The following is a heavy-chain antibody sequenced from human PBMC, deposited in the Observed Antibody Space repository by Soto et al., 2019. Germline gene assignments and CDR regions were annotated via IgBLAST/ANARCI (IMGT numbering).Heavy chain of an antibody. J-gene: IGHJ3*02. V-gene: IGHV1-69*01. Sequence: PVTVSCKASGGTFTSYAISWVRQAPGQGLERMGGIIPIFGTANYAQKFQGRVTITADESTSTAYMELSSLRSEDTAVYYCASSMIAQHSHDAFDIRGQGTMVTVS. CDR2: IIPIFGTA. D-gene: IGHD3-22*01. CDR1: GGTFTSYA. CDR3: ASSMIAQHSHDAFDI.